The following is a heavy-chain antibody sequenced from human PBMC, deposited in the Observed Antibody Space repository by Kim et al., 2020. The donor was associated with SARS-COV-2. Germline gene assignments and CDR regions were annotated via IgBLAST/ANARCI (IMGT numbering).Heavy chain of an antibody. CDR2: ISASGGST. V-gene: IGHV3-23*01. CDR1: GFTFKNYP. CDR3: ATTYTSTWYLFDY. J-gene: IGHJ4*02. Sequence: GGSLRLSRAASGFTFKNYPMSWVRQAPGKGLEWVSIISASGGSTYYADSVKGRFTISRDNSKNSLYLQMNILRAEDTAIYYCATTYTSTWYLFDYWGQGTLVTVSS. D-gene: IGHD6-13*01.